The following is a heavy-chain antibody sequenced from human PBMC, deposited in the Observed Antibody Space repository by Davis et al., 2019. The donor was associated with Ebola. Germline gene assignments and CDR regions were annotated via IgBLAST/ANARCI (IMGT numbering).Heavy chain of an antibody. CDR1: GFTFSSYA. CDR2: ISYDGSNK. D-gene: IGHD2-2*01. V-gene: IGHV3-30-3*01. CDR3: ARGRGNQLLFARWDY. Sequence: PSETLSLTCAASGFTFSSYAMHWVRQAPGKGLEWVAVISYDGSNKYYADSVKGRFTISRDNSKNTLYLQMNSLRAEDTAVYYCARGRGNQLLFARWDYWGQGTLVTVSS. J-gene: IGHJ4*02.